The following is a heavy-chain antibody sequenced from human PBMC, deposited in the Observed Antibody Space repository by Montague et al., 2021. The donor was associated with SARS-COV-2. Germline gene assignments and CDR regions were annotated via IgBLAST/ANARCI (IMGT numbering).Heavy chain of an antibody. D-gene: IGHD3-22*01. CDR1: GFPFSSYA. V-gene: IGHV3-30*04. J-gene: IGHJ4*02. CDR3: AREFGSGSDY. CDR2: ISYDGSNK. Sequence: SLRLSCAASGFPFSSYAMPWFRQAPGKGLECVSVISYDGSNKYYADSVKVRFTISRYNSTNTLYLQMNRLRPEDTAVYYCAREFGSGSDYWGQGTLVTVSA.